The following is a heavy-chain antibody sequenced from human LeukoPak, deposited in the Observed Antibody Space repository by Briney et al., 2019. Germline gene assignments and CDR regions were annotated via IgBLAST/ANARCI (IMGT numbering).Heavy chain of an antibody. CDR1: GGSINSNSHH. CDR3: ARRGDILTDYAFDY. J-gene: IGHJ4*02. V-gene: IGHV4-39*01. D-gene: IGHD3-9*01. CDR2: IYYSGTT. Sequence: SETLSLTCCVSGGSINSNSHHWDWIRQAPGKGLEWIGNIYYSGTTSYNPSLKSRVTISVDTSKNQFSLRLSSVTAADTAVYYCARRGDILTDYAFDYWGQGTLVTVSS.